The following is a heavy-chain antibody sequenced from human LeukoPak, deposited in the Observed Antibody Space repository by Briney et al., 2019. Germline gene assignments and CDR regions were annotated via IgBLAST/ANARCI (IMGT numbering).Heavy chain of an antibody. J-gene: IGHJ6*03. Sequence: PETLSLTCTVSGGSISSHYWSWIRQPPGKGLEWIGQIYHSGITNYNPSLKSRVTISVDTSKNQFSLKLTSVTAADTAVYYCARAYDDNYYYYMDVWGKGTTVTVSS. CDR3: ARAYDDNYYYYMDV. CDR1: GGSISSHY. V-gene: IGHV4-59*11. D-gene: IGHD3-3*01. CDR2: IYHSGIT.